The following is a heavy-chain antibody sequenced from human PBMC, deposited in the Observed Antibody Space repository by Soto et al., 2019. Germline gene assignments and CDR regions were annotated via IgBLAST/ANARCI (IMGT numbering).Heavy chain of an antibody. CDR1: GGSISSSSYY. J-gene: IGHJ1*01. Sequence: SDTLSLTCTVSGGSISSSSYYWGWIRQPPWKGLEWILSIYYSWSTYYNPSLKSRVTISVDTSKNQFSLKLSSVTAADTAVYYCARQVYYYDSSGYHSDMGYFQHWGQGTLVTVSS. V-gene: IGHV4-39*01. CDR2: IYYSWST. D-gene: IGHD3-22*01. CDR3: ARQVYYYDSSGYHSDMGYFQH.